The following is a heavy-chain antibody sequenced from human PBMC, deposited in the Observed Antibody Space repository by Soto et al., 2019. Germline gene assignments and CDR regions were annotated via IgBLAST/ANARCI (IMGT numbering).Heavy chain of an antibody. CDR2: ITSSGSTI. J-gene: IGHJ4*02. CDR1: GFTFSDYY. D-gene: IGHD6-19*01. Sequence: GGSLRLSCAASGFTFSDYYMSWIRQAPGKWLEWVSYITSSGSTIYYADSVKGRFTIPRDNAKNSLYLQMNSLRAEDTAVYYCARENEQWVAADNWGQGXLVTVYS. CDR3: ARENEQWVAADN. V-gene: IGHV3-11*01.